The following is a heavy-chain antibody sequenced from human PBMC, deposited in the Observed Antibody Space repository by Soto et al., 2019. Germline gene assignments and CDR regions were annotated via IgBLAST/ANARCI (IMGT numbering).Heavy chain of an antibody. J-gene: IGHJ2*01. D-gene: IGHD3-10*01. CDR2: IGGTSGST. Sequence: GGSLRLSCAASGFTFSDFVMGWVRRAPGKGLEWVSAIGGTSGSTYYADSVKGRFSISRDNSKNILSLQMNSLRAEDTATYYCAKRRGEGYFDLWGRGTLVTVSS. CDR1: GFTFSDFV. CDR3: AKRRGEGYFDL. V-gene: IGHV3-23*01.